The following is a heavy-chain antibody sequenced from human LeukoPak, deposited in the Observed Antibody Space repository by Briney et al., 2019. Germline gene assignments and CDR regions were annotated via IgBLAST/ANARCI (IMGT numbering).Heavy chain of an antibody. J-gene: IGHJ3*02. D-gene: IGHD1-26*01. Sequence: GGSLRLSCAASGFTFSNAWMSWVRQTPGKGLEWVGRIKSKTDGGTTDYAAPVKGRFTISRDDSKNTLYLQMNSLKTEDTAVYYCTTKEPSKKWELLTPEAFDIWGQGTMVTVSS. V-gene: IGHV3-15*01. CDR3: TTKEPSKKWELLTPEAFDI. CDR1: GFTFSNAW. CDR2: IKSKTDGGTT.